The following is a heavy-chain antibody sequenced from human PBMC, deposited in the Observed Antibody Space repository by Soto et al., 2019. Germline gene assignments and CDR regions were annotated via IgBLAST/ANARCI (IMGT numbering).Heavy chain of an antibody. CDR3: ASLLGIKFDY. Sequence: SETLSLTCTVSGGSISSSSYYWGWIRQPPGKGLEWIGTIYYSGTTNYNPSLKSRVTISVDTSQNQFSLKLNSLTAADTAVYYCASLLGIKFDYWGQGALVTVSS. CDR1: GGSISSSSYY. D-gene: IGHD3-10*01. J-gene: IGHJ4*02. V-gene: IGHV4-39*01. CDR2: IYYSGTT.